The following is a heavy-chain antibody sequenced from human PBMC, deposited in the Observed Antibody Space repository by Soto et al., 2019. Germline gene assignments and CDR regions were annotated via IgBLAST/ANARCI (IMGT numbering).Heavy chain of an antibody. CDR1: GYSFNDYY. Sequence: QVQLVQSASEVQKPGTSVKVSCKASGYSFNDYYIHWVRQAPGQGPEWMGWISPSSGGTHYAPKFEGSVTLTRDTSISTAYMDLSTLRSDDTAVYYCARGPQKDLWCPNVYWGQGTLVTVSS. J-gene: IGHJ4*02. D-gene: IGHD2-8*01. V-gene: IGHV1-2*02. CDR2: ISPSSGGT. CDR3: ARGPQKDLWCPNVY.